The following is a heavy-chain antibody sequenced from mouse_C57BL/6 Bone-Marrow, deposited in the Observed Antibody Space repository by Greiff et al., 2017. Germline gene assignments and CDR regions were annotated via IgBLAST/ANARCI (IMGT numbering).Heavy chain of an antibody. CDR1: GYTFTSYW. Sequence: QVQLMQPGAALVKPGASVMMSCKASGYTFTSYWITWVKQRPGQGLEWIGDIYPGSGSTNYNEKFKSKATLAVDTSSSTAYMQHSRLTSEDSADYYSAGDAAYFDYWGQGTTLTVSS. CDR3: AGDAAYFDY. V-gene: IGHV1-55*01. J-gene: IGHJ2*01. CDR2: IYPGSGST.